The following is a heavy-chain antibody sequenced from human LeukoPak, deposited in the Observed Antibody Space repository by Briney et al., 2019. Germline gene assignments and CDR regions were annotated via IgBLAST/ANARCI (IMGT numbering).Heavy chain of an antibody. CDR3: ARSGQQLSDYYYYYGMDV. V-gene: IGHV3-48*04. Sequence: PGGSLRLSCAASGFTFSRYTMNWVRQAPGKGLEWVSYISGSGTTKYYADSVKGRFTISRDNAKNSLYLQMNSLRAEDTAVYYCARSGQQLSDYYYYYGMDVWGQGTTVTVSS. CDR2: ISGSGTTK. J-gene: IGHJ6*02. CDR1: GFTFSRYT. D-gene: IGHD6-13*01.